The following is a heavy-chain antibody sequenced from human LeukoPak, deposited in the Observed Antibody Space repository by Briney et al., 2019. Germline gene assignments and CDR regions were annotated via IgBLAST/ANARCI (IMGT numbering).Heavy chain of an antibody. D-gene: IGHD1-1*01. J-gene: IGHJ4*02. CDR2: ISAYNGNT. CDR3: ARAPNNWNDLIVAY. Sequence: AASVKVSCKASGYTFTSYGISWVRQAPGQGLEWMGWISAYNGNTNYAQKFQGRVTMARDTSISTGYMQLTRLTSDDTAVYYCARAPNNWNDLIVAYWGQGTLVTVSS. CDR1: GYTFTSYG. V-gene: IGHV1-18*01.